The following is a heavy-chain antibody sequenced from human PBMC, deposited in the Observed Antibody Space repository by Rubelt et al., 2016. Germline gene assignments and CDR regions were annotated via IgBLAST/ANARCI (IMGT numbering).Heavy chain of an antibody. CDR1: GGTFSRYA. CDR2: IHPKSGAT. V-gene: IGHV1-2*06. Sequence: QVQLVQSGSELKKPGSSVKVSCKASGGTFSRYAINWVRQAPGQGLEWMGRIHPKSGATKNAQKFEGRVTMTRDTSISTAYMELSRLRSDDTAVYYCARDDSRRENNWFDPWGQGTLVTVSS. J-gene: IGHJ5*02. D-gene: IGHD6-13*01. CDR3: ARDDSRRENNWFDP.